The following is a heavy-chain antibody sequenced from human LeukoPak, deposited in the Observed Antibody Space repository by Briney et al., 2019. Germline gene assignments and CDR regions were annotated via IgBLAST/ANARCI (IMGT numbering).Heavy chain of an antibody. V-gene: IGHV3-30*02. CDR1: GFTFSSYS. Sequence: GGSLRLSCAASGFTFSSYSMNWVRQAPGKGLEWVAFIRYDGSNKYYADSVKGRFTISRDNSKNTLYLQMNSLRAEDTAVYYCARDNSEGQWLVGNWFDPWGQGTLVTVSS. J-gene: IGHJ5*02. CDR3: ARDNSEGQWLVGNWFDP. CDR2: IRYDGSNK. D-gene: IGHD6-19*01.